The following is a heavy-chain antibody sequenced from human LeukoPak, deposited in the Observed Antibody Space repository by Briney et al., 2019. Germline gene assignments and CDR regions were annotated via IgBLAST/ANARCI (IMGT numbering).Heavy chain of an antibody. J-gene: IGHJ5*02. CDR1: GDSLSSNSVT. CDR2: TYYRSTWYN. V-gene: IGHV6-1*01. Sequence: SQTLSLTCAISGDSLSSNSVTWNWIRQSPSRSLEWLGRTYYRSTWYNDYAVSVRGRITVNPGTSKNQFSLHLNSVTPEDTAVYYCARRLTQYDCFDPWGQGILVTVSS. D-gene: IGHD2-2*01. CDR3: ARRLTQYDCFDP.